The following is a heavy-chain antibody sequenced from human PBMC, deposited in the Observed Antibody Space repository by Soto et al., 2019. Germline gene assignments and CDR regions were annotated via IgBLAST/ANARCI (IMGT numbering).Heavy chain of an antibody. CDR3: ARDSGYSSGFDP. CDR2: ISSSSSYI. V-gene: IGHV3-21*01. J-gene: IGHJ5*02. CDR1: GFTFSSYS. Sequence: GGSLRLSCAASGFTFSSYSMTWVRQAPGKGLEWVSSISSSSSYIYYADSVKGRFTISRANAKNSLYRQMNSLRAEDTAVYYCARDSGYSSGFDPWGQGTLVTVSS. D-gene: IGHD6-19*01.